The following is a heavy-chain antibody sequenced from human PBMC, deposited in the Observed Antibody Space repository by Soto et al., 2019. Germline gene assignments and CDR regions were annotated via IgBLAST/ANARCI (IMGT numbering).Heavy chain of an antibody. J-gene: IGHJ4*02. CDR1: GYTFTGYY. Sequence: ASVKVSCKASGYTFTGYYMHWVRQAPGQGLEWMGWINPNSGGTNYAQKFQGWVTMTRDTSISTAYMELSRLRSDDTAVYYCARGRVLRYFDWLSHFDYWGQGTLVTVSS. D-gene: IGHD3-9*01. CDR3: ARGRVLRYFDWLSHFDY. V-gene: IGHV1-2*04. CDR2: INPNSGGT.